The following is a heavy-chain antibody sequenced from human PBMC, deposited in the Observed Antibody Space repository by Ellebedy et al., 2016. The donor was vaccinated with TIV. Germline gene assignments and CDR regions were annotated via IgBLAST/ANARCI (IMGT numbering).Heavy chain of an antibody. CDR1: GYTFTRYG. J-gene: IGHJ4*02. D-gene: IGHD1-26*01. V-gene: IGHV1-18*01. Sequence: AASVKVSCKASGYTFTRYGITWVRQAPGQGLEWMGWISAYNGNTNYAQNLKGRVTMTTDTSTNTAYMELRSLISDDTAVYYCARVSGSYYKSSSSAYFDYWGQGTLVTVSS. CDR2: ISAYNGNT. CDR3: ARVSGSYYKSSSSAYFDY.